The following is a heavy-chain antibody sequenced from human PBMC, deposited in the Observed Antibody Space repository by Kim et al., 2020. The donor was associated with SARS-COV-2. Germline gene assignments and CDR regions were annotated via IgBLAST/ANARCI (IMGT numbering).Heavy chain of an antibody. CDR3: ARGAVPRVWYFDY. D-gene: IGHD2-21*01. V-gene: IGHV4-34*01. J-gene: IGHJ4*02. CDR2: INHSGST. CDR1: GGSFSGYY. Sequence: SETLSLTCAVYGGSFSGYYWSWIRQPPGKGLEWIGEINHSGSTNYNPSLKSRVTISVDTSKNQFSLKLSSVTAADTAVYYCARGAVPRVWYFDYWGQGTLVTVSS.